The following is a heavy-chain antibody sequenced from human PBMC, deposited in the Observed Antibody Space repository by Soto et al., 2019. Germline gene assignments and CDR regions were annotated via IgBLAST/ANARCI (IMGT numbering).Heavy chain of an antibody. CDR2: IYYSGST. Sequence: SETLSLTCTVSGGSISSYYWSWIRQPPGKGLEWIGYIYYSGSTNYNPSLKSRVTISVDTSKNQFSLKLSSVTAADTAVYYCARLRGIRGSFDYWGQGTLVTVSS. CDR1: GGSISSYY. V-gene: IGHV4-59*08. CDR3: ARLRGIRGSFDY. D-gene: IGHD6-13*01. J-gene: IGHJ4*02.